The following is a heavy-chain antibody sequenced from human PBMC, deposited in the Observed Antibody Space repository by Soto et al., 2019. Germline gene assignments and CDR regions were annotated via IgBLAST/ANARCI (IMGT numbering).Heavy chain of an antibody. CDR3: ARVAAALVDY. D-gene: IGHD6-13*01. CDR1: GFTFSSYR. CDR2: ISSSSSYI. Sequence: EVQLVESGGGLVKPGGSLRLSCAASGFTFSSYRMNWVRQAPGKGLEWVSSISSSSSYIYYADSVKGRFTISRDNAKNSLYMQMNSLRAEDTAVYYCARVAAALVDYWGQGTLVTVSS. J-gene: IGHJ4*02. V-gene: IGHV3-21*01.